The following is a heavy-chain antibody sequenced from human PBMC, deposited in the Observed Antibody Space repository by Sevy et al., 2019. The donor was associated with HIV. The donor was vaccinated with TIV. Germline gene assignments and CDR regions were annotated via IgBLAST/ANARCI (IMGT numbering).Heavy chain of an antibody. CDR3: AHRPTPYTMVRGVLGVSYFDY. J-gene: IGHJ4*02. CDR1: GFSLSTSGVG. Sequence: SGPTLVNPTQTLTLTCTFSGFSLSTSGVGVGWIRQPPGKALEWLALIYWNDDKRYSPSLKSRLTITKDTSKNQVVLTMTNMDPVDTATYYCAHRPTPYTMVRGVLGVSYFDYWGQGTLVTVSS. D-gene: IGHD3-10*01. V-gene: IGHV2-5*01. CDR2: IYWNDDK.